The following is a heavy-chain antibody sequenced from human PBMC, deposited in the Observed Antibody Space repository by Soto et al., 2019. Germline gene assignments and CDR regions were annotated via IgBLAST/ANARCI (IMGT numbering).Heavy chain of an antibody. CDR1: GFTFSSYG. V-gene: IGHV3-30*18. Sequence: QVQLVESGGGVVQPGRSLRLSCAASGFTFSSYGMHWVRQAPGKGLEWVAVISCDGSNKYYADSVKGRFTISRDNSKNTLYLQMKSLRAEDTAVYYYAKDLKLFLGSGELSGWGQGTLVTVSS. CDR2: ISCDGSNK. CDR3: AKDLKLFLGSGELSG. J-gene: IGHJ4*02. D-gene: IGHD3-10*01.